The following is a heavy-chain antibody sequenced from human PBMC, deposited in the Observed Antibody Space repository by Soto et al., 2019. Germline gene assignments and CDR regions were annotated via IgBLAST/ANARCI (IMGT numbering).Heavy chain of an antibody. CDR3: ARGPYYYGSGRPRCMDV. J-gene: IGHJ6*02. Sequence: ASVKVSWKASGYTFTSYDINWVRQATGQGLEWMGWMNPNSGNTGYAQKFQGRVTMTRNTSISTAYMELSSLRSEDTAVYYCARGPYYYGSGRPRCMDVWGQGTTVTVSS. D-gene: IGHD3-10*01. V-gene: IGHV1-8*01. CDR1: GYTFTSYD. CDR2: MNPNSGNT.